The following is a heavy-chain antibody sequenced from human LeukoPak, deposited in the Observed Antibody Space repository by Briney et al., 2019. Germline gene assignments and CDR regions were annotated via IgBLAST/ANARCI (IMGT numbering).Heavy chain of an antibody. D-gene: IGHD2-21*01. CDR1: GCTFSNYC. J-gene: IGHJ5*02. CDR3: ARDIRFGP. Sequence: GGSLRLSCAASGCTFSNYCMHWVRQAPGKGLVWVSRIIGDGSSTNYADSVKGRFTISRDNAMNTLYLQMNSLRVEDTAVYYCARDIRFGPWGQGTLVTVSS. CDR2: IIGDGSST. V-gene: IGHV3-74*01.